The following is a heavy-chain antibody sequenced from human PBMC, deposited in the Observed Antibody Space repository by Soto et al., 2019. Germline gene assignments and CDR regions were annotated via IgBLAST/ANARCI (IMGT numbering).Heavy chain of an antibody. CDR1: SGSISSSNW. Sequence: QVQLQESGPGLVKPSGTLSLTCAVSSGSISSSNWWSWVRQPPGKGLEWIGEIYHSGSTNYNPSHKSRVTISVDKSKNQFSLKLSSVTAADTAMYYCARVRDYYGSGSYFGAFDIWGQGPMVTVSS. V-gene: IGHV4-4*02. CDR2: IYHSGST. J-gene: IGHJ3*02. D-gene: IGHD3-10*01. CDR3: ARVRDYYGSGSYFGAFDI.